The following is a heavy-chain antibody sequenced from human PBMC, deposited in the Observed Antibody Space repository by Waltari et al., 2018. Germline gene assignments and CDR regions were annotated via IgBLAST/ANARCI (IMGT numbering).Heavy chain of an antibody. CDR3: ARGRATNDY. V-gene: IGHV3-7*01. J-gene: IGHJ4*02. CDR2: IKQDGSEK. Sequence: EVQLVESGGGLVQPGGSLRLSCAASGFTFSNYWITWVRQAPGKGLEWVANIKQDGSEKYYVDSVKGRFTISRDNAKNSLYLQMNSLRAEDTAVYYCARGRATNDYWGQGTLVTVSS. CDR1: GFTFSNYW.